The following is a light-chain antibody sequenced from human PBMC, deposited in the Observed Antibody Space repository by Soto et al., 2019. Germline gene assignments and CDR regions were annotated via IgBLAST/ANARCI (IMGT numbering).Light chain of an antibody. V-gene: IGKV3-20*01. Sequence: EIVLTKSPGTLSLSKGERATLSCRASQSVSSSYFAWYQQKPGQAPRLLIYGASNRATGIPDRFSGGGTATDFTLTICRLEPEDFAVYYCQQYDESPLTFGGGTKVDI. CDR2: GAS. CDR1: QSVSSSY. J-gene: IGKJ4*01. CDR3: QQYDESPLT.